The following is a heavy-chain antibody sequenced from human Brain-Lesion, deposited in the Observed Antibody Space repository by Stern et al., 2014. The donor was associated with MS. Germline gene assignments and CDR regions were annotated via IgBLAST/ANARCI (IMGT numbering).Heavy chain of an antibody. V-gene: IGHV5-51*01. J-gene: IGHJ4*02. CDR3: ARRGDSSSSGFDY. CDR1: GYRFTSNY. Sequence: VQLVQSGAEVKKPGESLKLSCKGSGYRFTSNYMGWVRQTPGKGLEWMGIIWPGDSDTRYSPSFQGQVTISADKSISTAYLQWSSLQASDTAMYYCARRGDSSSSGFDYWGQGTLVIVSS. D-gene: IGHD6-6*01. CDR2: IWPGDSDT.